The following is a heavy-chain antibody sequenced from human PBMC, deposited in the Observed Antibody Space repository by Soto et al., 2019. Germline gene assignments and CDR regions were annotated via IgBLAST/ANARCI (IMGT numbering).Heavy chain of an antibody. CDR2: IWYDGSNK. CDR3: ARDQSGGDLDPVDY. J-gene: IGHJ4*02. Sequence: GESLKISCAASGFTFSSYGMHWVRQAPGKGLEWVAVIWYDGSNKYYADSVKGRFTISRDNSKNTLYLQMNSLRAEDTAVYYCARDQSGGDLDPVDYWGQGTLVTVSS. D-gene: IGHD2-21*02. CDR1: GFTFSSYG. V-gene: IGHV3-33*01.